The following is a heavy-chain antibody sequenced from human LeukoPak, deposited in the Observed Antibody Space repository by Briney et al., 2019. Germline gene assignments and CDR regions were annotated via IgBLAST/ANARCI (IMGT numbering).Heavy chain of an antibody. CDR1: GYTFTSYG. V-gene: IGHV1-18*01. CDR2: ISTYNGNT. Sequence: EASVKVSCKASGYTFTSYGISWVRQAPRQGLEWMGWISTYNGNTKYAQKLQGRVTMTTDTSTSTAYMELRSLRSDDTAVYYCARVQMVRGVVSRSWFDPWGQGTLVTVSS. J-gene: IGHJ5*02. D-gene: IGHD3-10*01. CDR3: ARVQMVRGVVSRSWFDP.